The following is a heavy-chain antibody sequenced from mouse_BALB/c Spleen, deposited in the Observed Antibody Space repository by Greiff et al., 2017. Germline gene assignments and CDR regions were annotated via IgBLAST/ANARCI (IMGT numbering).Heavy chain of an antibody. CDR2: IWAGGST. V-gene: IGHV2-9*02. D-gene: IGHD2-1*01. J-gene: IGHJ4*01. CDR3: ARAKIYYGNSYAMDY. Sequence: QVQLKQSGPGLVAPSQSLSITCTVSGFSLTSYGVHWVRQPPGKGLEWLGVIWAGGSTNYNSALMSRLSISKDNSKSQVFLKMNSLQTDDTAMYYCARAKIYYGNSYAMDYWGQGTSVTVSS. CDR1: GFSLTSYG.